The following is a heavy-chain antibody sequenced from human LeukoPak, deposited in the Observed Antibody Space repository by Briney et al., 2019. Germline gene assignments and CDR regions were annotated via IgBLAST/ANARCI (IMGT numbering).Heavy chain of an antibody. CDR2: IYTSGST. Sequence: SETLSLTCTVSGGSISSYYWSWIRQPAGKGLEWIGRIYTSGSTNYNPSLKSRVTMSVDTSKNQFSLKLSSVTAADTAVYYCARVGRLWPNQHFDYWGQGTLVTVSS. CDR1: GGSISSYY. CDR3: ARVGRLWPNQHFDY. V-gene: IGHV4-4*07. J-gene: IGHJ4*02. D-gene: IGHD5-18*01.